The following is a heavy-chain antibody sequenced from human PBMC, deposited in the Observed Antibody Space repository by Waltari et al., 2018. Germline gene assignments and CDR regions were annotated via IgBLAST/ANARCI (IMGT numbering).Heavy chain of an antibody. D-gene: IGHD3-16*01. Sequence: QVQLQESGPGLVKPSETLSLTCTVSGGSISSHYWSWIRQPPGKGLEWIGYIYYSGSTDYNPSLKRRVTISVDTSKNQFSLKLSSVTAADTAVYYCARDGEDGGYYYYYGMDVWGQGTTVTVSS. J-gene: IGHJ6*02. CDR1: GGSISSHY. CDR2: IYYSGST. V-gene: IGHV4-59*11. CDR3: ARDGEDGGYYYYYGMDV.